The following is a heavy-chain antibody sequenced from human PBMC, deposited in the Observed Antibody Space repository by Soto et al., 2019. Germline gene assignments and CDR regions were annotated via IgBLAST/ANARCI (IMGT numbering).Heavy chain of an antibody. CDR2: IDPSDSYI. J-gene: IGHJ4*02. CDR3: ARHGAAIWLGY. CDR1: EYNFSGHW. V-gene: IGHV5-10-1*01. Sequence: PGEPQTISCKTSEYNFSGHWISGVRQVPGRGLQWMGNIDPSDSYINYNPAFRGHVTFSVDKSSSTAYLHWSSLGPSDTAIYYCARHGAAIWLGYWGQGTLVTVSS. D-gene: IGHD6-19*01.